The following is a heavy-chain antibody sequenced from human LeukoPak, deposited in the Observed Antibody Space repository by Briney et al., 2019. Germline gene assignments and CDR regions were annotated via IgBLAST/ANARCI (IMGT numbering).Heavy chain of an antibody. CDR1: GFTFSNAW. D-gene: IGHD2-15*01. J-gene: IGHJ3*02. CDR3: ARVIRLGYCSGGSCSHHDAFDI. CDR2: IYYSGST. Sequence: GSLRLSCAASGFTFSNAWMSWVRQAPGKGLEWVGSIYYSGSTYYNPSLKSRVTISVDTSKNQFSLKLSSVTAADTAVYYCARVIRLGYCSGGSCSHHDAFDIWGQGTMVTVSS. V-gene: IGHV4-4*02.